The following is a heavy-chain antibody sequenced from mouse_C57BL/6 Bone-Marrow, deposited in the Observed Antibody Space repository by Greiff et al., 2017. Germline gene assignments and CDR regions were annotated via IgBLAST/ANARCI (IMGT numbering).Heavy chain of an antibody. J-gene: IGHJ3*01. CDR2: IRSGSRTI. CDR3: ARRGNYGSWFAY. Sequence: EVQLVESGGGLVKPGGSLQLSCAASGFTFGDYGMPWVRQAPSKGLSWVAYIRSGSRTIYYAATVKGRFPISRDNAKNTLFLQMASLRCEDTAMDDCARRGNYGSWFAYWGQGTLVNVAA. D-gene: IGHD2-1*01. CDR1: GFTFGDYG. V-gene: IGHV5-17*01.